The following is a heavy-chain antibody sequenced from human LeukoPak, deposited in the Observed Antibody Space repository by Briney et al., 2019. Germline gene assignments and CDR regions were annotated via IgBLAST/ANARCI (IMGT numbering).Heavy chain of an antibody. CDR2: INHSGST. D-gene: IGHD3-10*01. CDR1: GGSFSGYY. Sequence: SETLSLTCAVYGGSFSGYYWSWIRQPPGKGLEWIGEINHSGSTIYNPSLKSRVTISVDTSKNQFSLKLSSVTAADAAVYYCARGSGAFDIWGQGTMVTVSS. J-gene: IGHJ3*02. CDR3: ARGSGAFDI. V-gene: IGHV4-34*01.